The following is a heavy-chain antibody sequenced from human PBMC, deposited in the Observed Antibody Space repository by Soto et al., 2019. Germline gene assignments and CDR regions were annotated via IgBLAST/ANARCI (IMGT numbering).Heavy chain of an antibody. J-gene: IGHJ5*02. CDR3: AHRRTSTIVRRDCFDP. V-gene: IGHV2-5*02. CDR2: IYSDDDK. CDR1: GFSLSTSGAG. D-gene: IGHD3-22*01. Sequence: QITLKESGPALVKPTQTLTLTCTFSGFSLSTSGAGVGWIRQPPGKALEWLALIYSDDDKRYSPSLKSRLTITKDTSKNQVVLTMTNVDPVDTATYYCAHRRTSTIVRRDCFDPWGQGTLVTVSS.